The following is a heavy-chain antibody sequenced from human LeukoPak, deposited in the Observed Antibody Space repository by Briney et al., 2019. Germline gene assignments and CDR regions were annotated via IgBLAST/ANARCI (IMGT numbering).Heavy chain of an antibody. V-gene: IGHV3-21*01. CDR1: GFTFSSYT. D-gene: IGHD3-3*01. Sequence: GGSLRLSCAASGFTFSSYTMNWVRQAPGKGLEWVSSISSSSSYIYYADSVKGRFTISRDNAKNSLSVQMNSLRAGDTAVYYCARGDITIFGVALKGPFDYWGQGTLVTVSS. J-gene: IGHJ4*01. CDR2: ISSSSSYI. CDR3: ARGDITIFGVALKGPFDY.